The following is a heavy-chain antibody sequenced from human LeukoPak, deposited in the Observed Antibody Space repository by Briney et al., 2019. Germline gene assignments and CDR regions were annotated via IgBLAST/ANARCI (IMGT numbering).Heavy chain of an antibody. Sequence: GGSLRLSCSVSGFTFSNYSMNWVRQAPGKGLEWVSYFTSGNTIYHAVSVKGRFTISRVNTENPLYLQMNVLRAEDTAVYYCARKTAYSYDLWGQGTPVTVSS. CDR3: ARKTAYSYDL. CDR1: GFTFSNYS. CDR2: FTSGNTI. J-gene: IGHJ4*01. D-gene: IGHD3-22*01. V-gene: IGHV3-48*01.